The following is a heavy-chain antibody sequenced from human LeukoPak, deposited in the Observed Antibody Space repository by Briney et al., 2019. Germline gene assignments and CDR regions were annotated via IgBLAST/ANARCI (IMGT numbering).Heavy chain of an antibody. V-gene: IGHV1-18*03. Sequence: ASVKVSCKASGYTFTSYGISWVRQAPGQRLEWMGWISAYNGNTNYAQKLQGRVTITRDTSASTAYMELSSLRSEDMGVYYCARGGGGGWIRFAFDIWGQGTMVTVSS. CDR3: ARGGGGGWIRFAFDI. D-gene: IGHD6-19*01. CDR1: GYTFTSYG. CDR2: ISAYNGNT. J-gene: IGHJ3*02.